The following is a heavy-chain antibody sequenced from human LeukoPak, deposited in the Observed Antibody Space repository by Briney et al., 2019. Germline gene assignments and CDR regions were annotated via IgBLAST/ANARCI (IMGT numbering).Heavy chain of an antibody. V-gene: IGHV3-48*03. D-gene: IGHD6-19*01. CDR1: GFTFSSYE. CDR2: ISSTGSTI. J-gene: IGHJ5*02. Sequence: PGGSLRLSCAASGFTFSSYEMNWVRQAPGKGLEWVSYISSTGSTIYYADSVKGRFTISRDNAKNSLFLQMNSLRAEDTAVYYCATLAVAAPNLFDPWGQGTLVTVSS. CDR3: ATLAVAAPNLFDP.